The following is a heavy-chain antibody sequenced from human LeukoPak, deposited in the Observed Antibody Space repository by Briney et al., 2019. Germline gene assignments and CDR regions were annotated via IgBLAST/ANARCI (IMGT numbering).Heavy chain of an antibody. CDR2: ISRSSSAI. CDR3: TGEVRFLEWLFVAGAFDI. V-gene: IGHV3-48*01. J-gene: IGHJ3*02. Sequence: GGSLRLSCAASGFTFSSYSINWVRQAPGKGLEWVSYISRSSSAIYYADSVKGRFTISRDNAKNSLYLQMNSLKTEDTAVYYCTGEVRFLEWLFVAGAFDIWGQGTMVTVSS. CDR1: GFTFSSYS. D-gene: IGHD3-3*01.